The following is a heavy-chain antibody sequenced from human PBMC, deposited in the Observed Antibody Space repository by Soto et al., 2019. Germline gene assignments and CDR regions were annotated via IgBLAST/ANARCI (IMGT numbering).Heavy chain of an antibody. CDR3: ARVGLPGTTSIMVNQH. Sequence: EVHLVESGGGLVQPGGSLRLSCAASGFTFSDYGMNWVRQAPGKGLEWVSYISGGRSTIYYADSVKGRLTISRDNANNSLYLQMNSLRDEDTAVYYCARVGLPGTTSIMVNQHWGQGTLVTVSS. V-gene: IGHV3-48*02. D-gene: IGHD4-17*01. CDR1: GFTFSDYG. CDR2: ISGGRSTI. J-gene: IGHJ1*01.